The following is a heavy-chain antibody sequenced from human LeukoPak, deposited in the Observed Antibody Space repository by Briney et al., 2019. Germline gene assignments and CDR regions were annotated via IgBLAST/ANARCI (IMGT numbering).Heavy chain of an antibody. J-gene: IGHJ6*03. D-gene: IGHD4-17*01. Sequence: PSETLSLTCTVSGGSISSYYWSWIRQPPGKGLEWIGYIYYSGSTNYNPSLKSRVTISVDTSKNQFSLKLSSVIAADTAVYYCARGVTTIYYYYMDVWGKGTTVTISS. CDR3: ARGVTTIYYYYMDV. CDR2: IYYSGST. CDR1: GGSISSYY. V-gene: IGHV4-59*01.